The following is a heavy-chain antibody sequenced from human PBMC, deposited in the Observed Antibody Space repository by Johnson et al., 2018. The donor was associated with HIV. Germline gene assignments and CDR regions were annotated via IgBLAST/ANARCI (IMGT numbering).Heavy chain of an antibody. V-gene: IGHV3-48*03. J-gene: IGHJ3*02. D-gene: IGHD3-3*01. CDR3: AKGRRDFWSGADAFDI. CDR1: GFTFDDYA. CDR2: ISNSGTAT. Sequence: EVQLVESGGGLVQPGGSLRLSCAASGFTFDDYAMHWVRQAPGKGLEWISYISNSGTATYSGDSVKGRFTISRDNAKNSLYLQMSSLRAEDTAVYYCAKGRRDFWSGADAFDIWGQGTLVTVSS.